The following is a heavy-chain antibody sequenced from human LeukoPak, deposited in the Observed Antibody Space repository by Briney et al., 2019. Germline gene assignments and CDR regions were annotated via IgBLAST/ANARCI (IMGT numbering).Heavy chain of an antibody. Sequence: GGSLRLSCAASGFTFSSYSMNWVRQAPGKGLEWVSGISWNSGSIGYADSVKGRFTISRDNAKNSLYLQMNSLRAEDTALYYCAKVRDYDILTGYYSAFDYWGQGTLVTVSS. CDR3: AKVRDYDILTGYYSAFDY. CDR1: GFTFSSYS. V-gene: IGHV3-9*01. CDR2: ISWNSGSI. J-gene: IGHJ4*02. D-gene: IGHD3-9*01.